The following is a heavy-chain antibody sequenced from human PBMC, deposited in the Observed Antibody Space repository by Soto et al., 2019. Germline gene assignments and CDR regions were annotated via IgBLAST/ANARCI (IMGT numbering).Heavy chain of an antibody. Sequence: ASVKVSCKASGGTFSSYAISWVRQAPGQGLEWMGGIIPIFGTANYAQKFQGRVPITADESTSTAYMELSSLGSEDTAVYYCAKLRLARPEAAAGTSYYYGMDVWGQGTTVTVSS. V-gene: IGHV1-69*13. CDR1: GGTFSSYA. CDR3: AKLRLARPEAAAGTSYYYGMDV. CDR2: IIPIFGTA. J-gene: IGHJ6*02. D-gene: IGHD6-13*01.